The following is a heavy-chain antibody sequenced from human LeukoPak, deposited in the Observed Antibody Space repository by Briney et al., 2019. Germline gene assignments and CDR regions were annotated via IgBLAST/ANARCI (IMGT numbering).Heavy chain of an antibody. CDR3: AELGITMIGGV. Sequence: PGGSLRLPCAASGFTFSDYYMNWVRQAPGKGLEWVSSISTSSSYIYYADSVKGRFTISRDNAKNSLYLQMNSLRAEDTAVYYCAELGITMIGGVWGKGTTVTISS. CDR1: GFTFSDYY. CDR2: ISTSSSYI. J-gene: IGHJ6*04. D-gene: IGHD3-10*02. V-gene: IGHV3-21*01.